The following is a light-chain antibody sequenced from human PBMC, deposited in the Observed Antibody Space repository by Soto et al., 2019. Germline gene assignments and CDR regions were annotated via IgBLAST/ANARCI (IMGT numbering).Light chain of an antibody. CDR1: QSVGSY. Sequence: EIVLTQSPATLSLSPGERVTLSCRASQSVGSYLAWYQQKLGQAPRLLIYDASNRATDIPARFSGSGSGRDFTLTISSLEPEDFAVYYCQQRSNWPLTFGQGTKVEIK. V-gene: IGKV3-11*02. CDR3: QQRSNWPLT. J-gene: IGKJ1*01. CDR2: DAS.